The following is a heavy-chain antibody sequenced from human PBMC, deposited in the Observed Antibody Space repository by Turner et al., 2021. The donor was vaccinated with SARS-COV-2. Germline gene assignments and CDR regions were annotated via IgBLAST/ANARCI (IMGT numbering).Heavy chain of an antibody. CDR3: ARDDLGGADAFDI. CDR2: INHSGDST. D-gene: IGHD3-16*01. CDR1: GYTFTSYY. J-gene: IGHJ3*02. Sequence: QVQLVQSVAEVTKPGASVKVSCKASGYTFTSYYMHWVRQAPGQGLEWMGIINHSGDSTSYAQKFQGRVTMTRDTSTSTVYMELSSLRYEETAVYYCARDDLGGADAFDIWGQGTMVTVSS. V-gene: IGHV1-46*01.